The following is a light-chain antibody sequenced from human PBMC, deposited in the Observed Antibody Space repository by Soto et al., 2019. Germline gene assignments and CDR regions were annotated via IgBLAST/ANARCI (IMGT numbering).Light chain of an antibody. CDR2: EDT. V-gene: IGLV1-51*02. J-gene: IGLJ1*01. CDR1: SSNIENNY. CDR3: ATWDSSLSAGV. Sequence: QSVLTQPPSVSAAPGQKVTISCSGSSSNIENNYVSWYQQLPGTAPKLLIYEDTTRPSGIPDRFSGSKSGTSATLGITGLQTGDEADYYCATWDSSLSAGVFGTGTKVNVL.